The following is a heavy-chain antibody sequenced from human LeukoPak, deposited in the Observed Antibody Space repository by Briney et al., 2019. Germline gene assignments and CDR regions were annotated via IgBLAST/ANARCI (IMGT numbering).Heavy chain of an antibody. Sequence: SETLSLTCTVSGGSISSYYWSWIRQPPGKGLEWIGNIYYSGSTNYNPSLKSRVTISVDTSKNQFSLKLSSVTAADTAVYYCARDGEYCSGGSCYSEYFQHWGQGTLVTVSS. D-gene: IGHD2-15*01. CDR1: GGSISSYY. CDR3: ARDGEYCSGGSCYSEYFQH. CDR2: IYYSGST. J-gene: IGHJ1*01. V-gene: IGHV4-59*01.